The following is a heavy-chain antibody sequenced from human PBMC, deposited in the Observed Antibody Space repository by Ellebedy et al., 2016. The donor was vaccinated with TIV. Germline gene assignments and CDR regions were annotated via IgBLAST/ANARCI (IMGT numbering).Heavy chain of an antibody. D-gene: IGHD7-27*01. CDR1: EFTFTPYA. V-gene: IGHV3-48*04. CDR2: ISGSSFTI. Sequence: GESLKISCAASEFTFTPYAMNWVRQAPGKGLEWVSYISGSSFTIYYADSVKGRFTVSRDNAKNSLYLQMSSLTAEDTAVYYCARDMAWGNERVNDALDIWGQGTMVTVSP. CDR3: ARDMAWGNERVNDALDI. J-gene: IGHJ3*02.